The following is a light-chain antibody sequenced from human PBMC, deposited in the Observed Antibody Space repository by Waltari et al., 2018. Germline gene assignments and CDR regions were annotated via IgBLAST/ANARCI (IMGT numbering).Light chain of an antibody. J-gene: IGLJ3*02. CDR3: ETWDTAIHV. CDR1: SGHSTFA. CDR2: LNRDGSH. V-gene: IGLV4-69*01. Sequence: QLVVTQSPSASAPLGASVKLTCTLTSGHSTFAIAWHQQQPGKGPRYLMSLNRDGSHSRGDGIPDRFSGSSSGAERYLTISSLESEDEADYYCETWDTAIHVFGGGTKLTVI.